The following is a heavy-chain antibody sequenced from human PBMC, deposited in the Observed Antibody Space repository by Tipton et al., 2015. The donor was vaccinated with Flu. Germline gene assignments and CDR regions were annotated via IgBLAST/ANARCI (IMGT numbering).Heavy chain of an antibody. CDR3: ASISGSYGGDY. CDR2: IYYSGST. V-gene: IGHV4-59*01. CDR1: GGSISSYY. D-gene: IGHD1-26*01. J-gene: IGHJ4*02. Sequence: TLSLTCTVSGGSISSYYWSWIRQPPGRGLEWIGYIYYSGSTNYNPSLKSRVTISVDTSKNQFSLKLSSVTAADTAVYYCASISGSYGGDYWGQGTLVTVSS.